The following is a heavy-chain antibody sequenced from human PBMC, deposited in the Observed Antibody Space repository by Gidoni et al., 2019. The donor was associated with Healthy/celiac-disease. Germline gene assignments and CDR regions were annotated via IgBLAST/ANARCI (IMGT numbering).Heavy chain of an antibody. CDR3: TRPCVGWELQGRDDAFDI. J-gene: IGHJ3*02. CDR2: IRSKANSYAT. V-gene: IGHV3-73*02. CDR1: GFTFSGSA. D-gene: IGHD1-26*01. Sequence: EVQLVESGGGLVQPGGSMNLSCAASGFTFSGSASHWVRQASGKGREWVGRIRSKANSYATAYAASVKGRFTISRDDSKNTAYLQMNSLKTEDTAVYYCTRPCVGWELQGRDDAFDIWGQGTMVTVSS.